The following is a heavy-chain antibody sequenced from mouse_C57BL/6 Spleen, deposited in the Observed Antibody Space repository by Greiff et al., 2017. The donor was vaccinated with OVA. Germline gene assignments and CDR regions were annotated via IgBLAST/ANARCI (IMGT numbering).Heavy chain of an antibody. CDR3: ARSLIYYGNYGMDY. J-gene: IGHJ4*01. CDR1: GYTFTSYW. CDR2: IDPSDSYT. D-gene: IGHD2-1*01. Sequence: VQLQQPGAELVMPGASVKLSCKASGYTFTSYWMHWVKQRPGQGLEWIGEIDPSDSYTNYNQKFKGKSTLTVDKSSSTAYMQLSSLTSEDSAVYYCARSLIYYGNYGMDYWGQGTSVTVSS. V-gene: IGHV1-69*01.